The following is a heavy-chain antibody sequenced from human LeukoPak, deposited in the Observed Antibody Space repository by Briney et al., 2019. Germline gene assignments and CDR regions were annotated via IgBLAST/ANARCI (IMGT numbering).Heavy chain of an antibody. CDR1: GGSISSSSYY. J-gene: IGHJ4*02. CDR3: ARDKLAGYSYGLDY. D-gene: IGHD5-18*01. CDR2: IYYSGST. V-gene: IGHV4-39*07. Sequence: PSETLSLTCTVSGGSISSSSYYWGWIRQPPGKGLEWIGSIYYSGSTYYNPSLKSRVTISVDTSKNQFSLKLSSVTAADTAVYYCARDKLAGYSYGLDYWGQGTLVTVSS.